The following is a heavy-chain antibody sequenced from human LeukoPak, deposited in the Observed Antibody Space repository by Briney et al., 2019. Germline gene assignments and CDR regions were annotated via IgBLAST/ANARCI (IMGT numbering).Heavy chain of an antibody. CDR1: GFTFSDYY. CDR3: AREDDILTGLFDY. CDR2: ISSSGSNI. D-gene: IGHD3-9*01. Sequence: GGSLRLSCAASGFTFSDYYMSWIRQAPGKGLEWVSYISSSGSNIYYADSVKGRFTISRGNAKNSLYLQMNSLRAEDTAVYYCAREDDILTGLFDYWGQGTLVTVSS. J-gene: IGHJ4*02. V-gene: IGHV3-11*01.